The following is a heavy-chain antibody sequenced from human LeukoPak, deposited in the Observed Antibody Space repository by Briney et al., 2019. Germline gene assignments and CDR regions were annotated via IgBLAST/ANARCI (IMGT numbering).Heavy chain of an antibody. CDR3: ARDPGEDTALDAFDI. J-gene: IGHJ3*02. V-gene: IGHV4-59*01. CDR2: IYYSGST. Sequence: SETLSLTCTVSGGSISSYYWSWIRQPPGKGLEWIGYIYYSGSTNYNPSLKSRVTISVDTSKNQFSLKLSSVTAADTAVYYCARDPGEDTALDAFDIWGQGTMVTVS. D-gene: IGHD7-27*01. CDR1: GGSISSYY.